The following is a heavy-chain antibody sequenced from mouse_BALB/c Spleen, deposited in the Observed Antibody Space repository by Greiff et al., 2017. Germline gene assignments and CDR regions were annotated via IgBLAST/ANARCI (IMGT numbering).Heavy chain of an antibody. Sequence: DLVKPGASVKLSCKASGYTFTSYWINWIKQRPGQGLEWIGRIAPGSGSTYYNEMFKGKATLTVDTSSSTAYIQLSSLSSEDSAVYFCAREGDYGNYHAMDYWGQGTSGTVSS. J-gene: IGHJ4*01. D-gene: IGHD2-1*01. V-gene: IGHV1S41*01. CDR3: AREGDYGNYHAMDY. CDR2: IAPGSGST. CDR1: GYTFTSYW.